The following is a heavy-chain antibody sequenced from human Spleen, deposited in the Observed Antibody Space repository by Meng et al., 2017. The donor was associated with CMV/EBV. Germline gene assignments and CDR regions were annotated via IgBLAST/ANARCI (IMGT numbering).Heavy chain of an antibody. CDR1: GYTFTDYY. Sequence: KVSGYTFTDYYMHWVQQAPGKGLEWMGLVDPEDGETIYAEKFQGRVTITADTSTDTAYMELSSLGSEDTAVYYCATGPKTDISNWFDPWGQGTLVTVSS. CDR3: ATGPKTDISNWFDP. V-gene: IGHV1-69-2*01. CDR2: VDPEDGET. J-gene: IGHJ5*02. D-gene: IGHD5-12*01.